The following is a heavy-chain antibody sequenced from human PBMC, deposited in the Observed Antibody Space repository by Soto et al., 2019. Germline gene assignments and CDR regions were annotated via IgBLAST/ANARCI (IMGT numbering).Heavy chain of an antibody. J-gene: IGHJ4*02. CDR2: INAGNGNT. CDR3: ARELSPSYGFDY. Sequence: ASVKVSCKASGYTFTSYAMHWVRQAPGQRLEWMGWINAGNGNTKYSQKFQGRVTITRDTSASTAYMELSSLRSEDTAVYYCARELSPSYGFDYWGQGTLVTVSS. V-gene: IGHV1-3*01. D-gene: IGHD4-17*01. CDR1: GYTFTSYA.